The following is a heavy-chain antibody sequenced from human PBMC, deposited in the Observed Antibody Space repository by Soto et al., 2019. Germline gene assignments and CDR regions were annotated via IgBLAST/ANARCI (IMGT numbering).Heavy chain of an antibody. J-gene: IGHJ4*02. D-gene: IGHD3-22*01. V-gene: IGHV1-46*01. Sequence: ASVKVSCKASGYTLIMYYIHWMRQAPGQGLEWMGLINPSGGSTTYAQKFQGRVTMTRDTSTSTVYMDLSSLKSEDTAVYYCARSPYSSGYYYAIDYWAQGTQVTFSS. CDR2: INPSGGST. CDR1: GYTLIMYY. CDR3: ARSPYSSGYYYAIDY.